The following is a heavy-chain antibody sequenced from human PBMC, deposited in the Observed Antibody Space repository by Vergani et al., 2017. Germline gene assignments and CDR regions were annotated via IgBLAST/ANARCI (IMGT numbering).Heavy chain of an antibody. D-gene: IGHD2-15*01. J-gene: IGHJ4*02. CDR1: GYSFTSYW. Sequence: EVQLVQSGAEVKKPGESLKISCKGSGYSFTSYWIGWVRQMPGKGLECMGIIYPGDSDTRYSPSCQGQVTISADKSISPAYLQWSSLKASDTAMYYCARLMAGCSGGSCYSRAVDYWGQGTLVTVSS. CDR3: ARLMAGCSGGSCYSRAVDY. CDR2: IYPGDSDT. V-gene: IGHV5-51*01.